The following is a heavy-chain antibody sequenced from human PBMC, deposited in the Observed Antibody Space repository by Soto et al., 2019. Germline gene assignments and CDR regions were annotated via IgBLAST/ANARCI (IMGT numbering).Heavy chain of an antibody. CDR3: ARAIVATINWFDP. J-gene: IGHJ5*02. CDR1: GFTFSSYA. Sequence: LRLSCAASGFTFSSYAMSWIRQHPGKGVEWIGYIYYCGSTYDNPSLKSRVTISVETCKNQFSLKLSCVPAADTAGDYCARAIVATINWFDPWGQGTLVTVSS. V-gene: IGHV4-31*02. CDR2: IYYCGST. D-gene: IGHD5-12*01.